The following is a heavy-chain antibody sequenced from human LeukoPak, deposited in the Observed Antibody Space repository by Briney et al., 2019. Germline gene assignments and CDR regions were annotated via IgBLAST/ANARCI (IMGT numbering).Heavy chain of an antibody. Sequence: GGSLRLSCAASRFTFSSYAMHWVRQAPGKGLEWVAVISYDGSNKYYADSVKGRFTISRDNSKNTLYLQMNSLRAEDTAVYYCARGGYYNILTGFRSRILGFDYWGQGTLVTVSS. CDR3: ARGGYYNILTGFRSRILGFDY. CDR2: ISYDGSNK. CDR1: RFTFSSYA. V-gene: IGHV3-30*04. J-gene: IGHJ4*02. D-gene: IGHD3-9*01.